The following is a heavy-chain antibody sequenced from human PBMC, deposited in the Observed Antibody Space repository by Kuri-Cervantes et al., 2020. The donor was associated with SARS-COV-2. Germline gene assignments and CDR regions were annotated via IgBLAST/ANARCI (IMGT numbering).Heavy chain of an antibody. CDR1: GFTFSSYS. V-gene: IGHV3-21*01. Sequence: GESLKISCAASGFTFSSYSMNWVRQAPGKGLEWVSSISSSSSYIYYADSVKGRFTISRDNARNSLYLQMNSLRAEDTAAYYCARGFVHYHSSGYYLGAYYFDYWGQGTLVTVSS. D-gene: IGHD3-22*01. CDR2: ISSSSSYI. CDR3: ARGFVHYHSSGYYLGAYYFDY. J-gene: IGHJ4*02.